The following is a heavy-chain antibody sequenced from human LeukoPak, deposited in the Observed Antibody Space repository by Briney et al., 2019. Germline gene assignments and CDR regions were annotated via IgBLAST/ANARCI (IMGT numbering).Heavy chain of an antibody. Sequence: GASVKVSCKASGYTFTGYYMHWVRQAPGRGLEWMGWINPNSGGTNYAQKFQGRVTMTRDTSISTAYMELSRLRSDDTAVYYCARAGFRSGGSCYYDIWGQGTMVTVSS. CDR3: ARAGFRSGGSCYYDI. D-gene: IGHD2-15*01. CDR1: GYTFTGYY. CDR2: INPNSGGT. J-gene: IGHJ3*02. V-gene: IGHV1-2*02.